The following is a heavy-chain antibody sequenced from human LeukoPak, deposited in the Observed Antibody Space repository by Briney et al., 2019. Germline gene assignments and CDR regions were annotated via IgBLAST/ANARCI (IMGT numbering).Heavy chain of an antibody. J-gene: IGHJ3*02. Sequence: GGSLRLSCTASGFTSGLTFGSYWMSWVRQAPGKGPEWVANIKQDGSQKFYVDSVKGRFTISRDNAKNSLYLQMSSLRVEDTAMYYFVRDVLVWFGEKTAFDIWGQGTMVTVSS. CDR2: IKQDGSQK. V-gene: IGHV3-7*01. D-gene: IGHD3-10*01. CDR1: GFTSGLTFGSYW. CDR3: VRDVLVWFGEKTAFDI.